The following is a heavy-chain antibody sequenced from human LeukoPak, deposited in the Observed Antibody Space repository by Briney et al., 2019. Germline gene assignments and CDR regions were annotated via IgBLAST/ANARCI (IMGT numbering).Heavy chain of an antibody. CDR3: TRDRGAYNLYDY. CDR2: IRSKAYGETA. V-gene: IGHV3-49*04. CDR1: GITFSNAW. D-gene: IGHD1-1*01. J-gene: IGHJ4*02. Sequence: SGGSLRLSCVVSGITFSNAWMNWVRQTPGKGLEWVGFIRSKAYGETADYAASVKGRFTISRDDSKAIAYLQMNSLKTEDTAVYHCTRDRGAYNLYDYWGQGTLVTVSS.